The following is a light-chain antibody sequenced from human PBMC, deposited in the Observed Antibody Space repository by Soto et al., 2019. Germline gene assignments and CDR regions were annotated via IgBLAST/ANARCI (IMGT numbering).Light chain of an antibody. CDR1: QSVSSSY. CDR2: GAS. CDR3: QQYGTSPTWT. J-gene: IGKJ1*01. Sequence: ETVLTQSPGTLSLSPGERATLSCRASQSVSSSYLAWYQQKPGQAPRLLIYGASSRATGIPDRFSGSGSGTDFTLTISRLEPEDFVVYYCQQYGTSPTWTFGQGTKVDIK. V-gene: IGKV3-20*01.